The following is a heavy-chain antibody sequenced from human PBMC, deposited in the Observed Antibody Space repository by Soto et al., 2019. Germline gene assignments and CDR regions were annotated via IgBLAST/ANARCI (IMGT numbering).Heavy chain of an antibody. CDR3: ARGYCTTTLCDAWFDP. CDR1: GYSFTSYW. CDR2: IYPGDSET. J-gene: IGHJ5*02. D-gene: IGHD2-8*01. V-gene: IGHV5-51*01. Sequence: PWESLNISCTGIGYSFTSYWIGWVRQMPGEALEWVGIIYPGDSETRYSPSFQGQGTLSVDNSITTAYLQWTSLQASDTAVHYCARGYCTTTLCDAWFDPRDQGTLLTVSS.